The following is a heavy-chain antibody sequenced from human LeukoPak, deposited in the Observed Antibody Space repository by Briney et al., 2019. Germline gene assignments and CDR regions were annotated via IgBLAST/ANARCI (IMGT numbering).Heavy chain of an antibody. CDR1: GFTFSSYT. CDR2: ISSRSSTI. V-gene: IGHV3-48*01. Sequence: GGSLRLSCAASGFTFSSYTMNWVRQAPGKGLEWVSYISSRSSTIYYADSVKGRFTISRDNSKNTVYLQMNSLRVEDTAVYYCARGHGHFDYWGQGTLVTVSS. CDR3: ARGHGHFDY. J-gene: IGHJ4*02.